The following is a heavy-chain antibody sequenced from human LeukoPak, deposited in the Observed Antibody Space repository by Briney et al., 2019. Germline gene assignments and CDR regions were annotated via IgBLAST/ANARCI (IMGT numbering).Heavy chain of an antibody. CDR3: ARRGYCSSTSCYEYWFDP. CDR1: GDSISTYH. Sequence: SETLSLTCSVSGDSISTYHWNWVRKPPGKGLEWIGYMQSTGNSNYNPSLKSRLTISVDTSKNQFSLKLSSVTATDTAVYYCARRGYCSSTSCYEYWFDPWGQGTLVTVSS. D-gene: IGHD2-2*01. V-gene: IGHV4-4*08. J-gene: IGHJ5*02. CDR2: MQSTGNS.